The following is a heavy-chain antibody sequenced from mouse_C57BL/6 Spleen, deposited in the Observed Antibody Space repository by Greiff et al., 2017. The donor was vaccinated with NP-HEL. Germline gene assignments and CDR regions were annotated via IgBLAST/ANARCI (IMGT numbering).Heavy chain of an antibody. CDR2: ISSGSSTI. CDR1: GFTFSDYG. V-gene: IGHV5-17*01. Sequence: EVKLMESGGGLVKPGGSLKLSCAASGFTFSDYGMHWVRQAPEKGLEWVAYISSGSSTIYYADTVKGRFTISRDNAKNTLFLQMTSLRSEDTAMYYCALDYDDAMDYWGQGTSVTVSS. CDR3: ALDYDDAMDY. D-gene: IGHD2-4*01. J-gene: IGHJ4*01.